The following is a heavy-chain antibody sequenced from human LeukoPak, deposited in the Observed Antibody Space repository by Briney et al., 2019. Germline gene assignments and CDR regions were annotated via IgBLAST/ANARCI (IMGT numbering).Heavy chain of an antibody. CDR3: AKVDLLDYYGSGGDY. V-gene: IGHV3-73*01. Sequence: GGSLRLSCAASGFTFSGSAMHWVRQASGKGLEWVGRIRSKANSYATAYAASVKGRFTISRDDSKNTAYLQMNSLKTEDTAVYYCAKVDLLDYYGSGGDYWGQGTLVTVSS. CDR2: IRSKANSYAT. D-gene: IGHD3-10*01. CDR1: GFTFSGSA. J-gene: IGHJ4*02.